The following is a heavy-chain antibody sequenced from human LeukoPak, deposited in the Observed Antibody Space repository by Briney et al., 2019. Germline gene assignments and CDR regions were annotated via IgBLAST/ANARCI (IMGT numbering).Heavy chain of an antibody. Sequence: GGSLRLSCAASGFAFSSYAMNWVRQAPGKGLEWVSAITSAGNTYYADSVKGRFTISRDSSKNTLYLQMNSLRSEDTAVYYCAKGGGPYHLPTDYWGQGTLVTVSS. CDR3: AKGGGPYHLPTDY. CDR2: ITSAGNT. J-gene: IGHJ4*02. CDR1: GFAFSSYA. V-gene: IGHV3-23*01. D-gene: IGHD2-2*01.